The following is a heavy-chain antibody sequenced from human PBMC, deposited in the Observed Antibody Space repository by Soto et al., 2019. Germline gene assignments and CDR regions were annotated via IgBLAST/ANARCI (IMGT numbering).Heavy chain of an antibody. V-gene: IGHV4-30-2*03. CDR2: IYHSGST. CDR3: ARHGYQLLPYNWFDP. D-gene: IGHD2-2*01. CDR1: GGSISSGGYS. Sequence: SETLSLTCAVSGGSISSGGYSWSWIRQPPGKGLEWIGYIYHSGSTYYNPSLKSRVTISVDTSKNQFSLKLSSVTAADTAVYYCARHGYQLLPYNWFDPWGQGILVTVSS. J-gene: IGHJ5*02.